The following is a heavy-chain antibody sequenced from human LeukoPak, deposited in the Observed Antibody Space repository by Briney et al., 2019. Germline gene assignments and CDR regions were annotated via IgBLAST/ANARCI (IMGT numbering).Heavy chain of an antibody. CDR2: ISGTGDST. Sequence: GGSLRLSCAASGFTFSNYAMSWVRQAPGKGLEWVSGISGTGDSTYYADSVKGRFTISRDNSRNTLYLQMNSLRADDTALYYCAKTNRAYCGGDCYPGYFDYWGQGTLVTVSS. J-gene: IGHJ4*02. V-gene: IGHV3-23*01. CDR3: AKTNRAYCGGDCYPGYFDY. CDR1: GFTFSNYA. D-gene: IGHD2-21*02.